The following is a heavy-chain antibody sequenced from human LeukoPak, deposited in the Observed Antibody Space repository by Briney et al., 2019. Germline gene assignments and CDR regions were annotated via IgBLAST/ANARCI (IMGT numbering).Heavy chain of an antibody. CDR3: ATHSLYGDYLFDY. CDR1: GGSISSYY. CDR2: IYYSGST. J-gene: IGHJ4*02. D-gene: IGHD4-17*01. V-gene: IGHV4-59*08. Sequence: PSETLSLTCTVSGGSISSYYWSWIRQPPGKGLEWIGYIYYSGSTNYNPSLKSRVTISVDTSKNQFSLKLSSVTAADTAVYYCATHSLYGDYLFDYWGQGTLVTVSS.